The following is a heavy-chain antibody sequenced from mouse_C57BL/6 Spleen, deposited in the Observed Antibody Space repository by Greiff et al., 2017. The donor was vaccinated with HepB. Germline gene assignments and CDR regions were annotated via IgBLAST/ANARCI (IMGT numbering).Heavy chain of an antibody. V-gene: IGHV10-3*01. Sequence: EVQLQESGGGLVQPKGSLKLSCAASGFTFNTYAMHWVRQAPGKGLEWVARIRSKSSNYATYYADSVKDRFTISRDDSQSMLYLQMNNLKTEDTAMYYCVRTTVVARDWYFDVWGTGTTVTVSS. J-gene: IGHJ1*03. CDR2: IRSKSSNYAT. CDR1: GFTFNTYA. CDR3: VRTTVVARDWYFDV. D-gene: IGHD1-1*01.